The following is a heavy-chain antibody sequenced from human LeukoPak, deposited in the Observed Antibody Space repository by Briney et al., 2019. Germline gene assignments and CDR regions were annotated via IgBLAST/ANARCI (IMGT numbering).Heavy chain of an antibody. CDR2: MNPNSGNT. J-gene: IGHJ6*04. D-gene: IGHD3-10*01. Sequence: ASVKVSCKASGYTFTSYDINWVRQATGQGLEWMGWMNPNSGNTGYAQKFQGRVTMTRNTSISTAYMELSSLRSEDTAVYYCARDRGYSSASGSYYFPRPNAIDVWGKGTTVTVSS. V-gene: IGHV1-8*01. CDR3: ARDRGYSSASGSYYFPRPNAIDV. CDR1: GYTFTSYD.